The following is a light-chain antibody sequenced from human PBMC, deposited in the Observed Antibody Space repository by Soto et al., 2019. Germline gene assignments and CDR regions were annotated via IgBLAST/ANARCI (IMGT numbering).Light chain of an antibody. V-gene: IGKV1-5*03. Sequence: DIQMTQSPSTLSASVGDRVTITCRASQNLNNWLAWFQQKPGKAPTLLIYKASGLESGVPSRFSGSGSGTEFTLTISSLQPDDFSTYYCQQYNSYPWKFGQGTKVEIK. J-gene: IGKJ1*01. CDR3: QQYNSYPWK. CDR1: QNLNNW. CDR2: KAS.